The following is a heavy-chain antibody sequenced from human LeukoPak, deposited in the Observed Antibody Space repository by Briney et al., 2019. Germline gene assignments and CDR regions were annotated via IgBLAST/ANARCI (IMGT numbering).Heavy chain of an antibody. V-gene: IGHV1-46*01. D-gene: IGHD3-22*01. CDR1: GYTFTRYY. J-gene: IGHJ4*02. CDR2: INPSSGGT. CDR3: VRDYESSGYFDY. Sequence: ASVKVSCKASGYTFTRYYMQWVRQAPGQGLEWMGIINPSSGGTRYAQKLQGRVTMTRDTSTGTLYMELSSLRSEDTAMYYCVRDYESSGYFDYWGQGTLVTVSS.